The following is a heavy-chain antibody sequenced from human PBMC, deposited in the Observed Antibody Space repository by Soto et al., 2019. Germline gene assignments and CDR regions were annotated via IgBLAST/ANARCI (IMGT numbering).Heavy chain of an antibody. D-gene: IGHD5-18*01. Sequence: ASVKVSCKACGYTFTSYAIHWVRQAPGQRLEWMGWINAGNGNTKYSQKFQGRVTITRDTSASTAYMELTSLRSEDTAVYYCARDSGYSYGPIDYWGQGTLVTVSS. CDR1: GYTFTSYA. CDR3: ARDSGYSYGPIDY. V-gene: IGHV1-3*01. J-gene: IGHJ4*02. CDR2: INAGNGNT.